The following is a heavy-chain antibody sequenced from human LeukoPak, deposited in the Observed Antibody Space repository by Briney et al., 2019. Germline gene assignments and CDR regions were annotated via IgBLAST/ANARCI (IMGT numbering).Heavy chain of an antibody. Sequence: GGSLRLSCAASGLTFRTSWMSWVRQTPGKGLEWVVDIKEDGSEKVYVDSVRGRFTISRDNAENSLYLQMNSLRAEDTAVYLCARDRERSNWDWGQGTLVTVSS. J-gene: IGHJ4*02. V-gene: IGHV3-7*01. CDR1: GLTFRTSW. D-gene: IGHD6-13*01. CDR3: ARDRERSNWD. CDR2: IKEDGSEK.